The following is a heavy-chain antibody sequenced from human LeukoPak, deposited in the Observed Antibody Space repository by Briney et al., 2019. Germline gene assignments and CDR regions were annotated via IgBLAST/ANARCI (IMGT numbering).Heavy chain of an antibody. D-gene: IGHD2-15*01. CDR2: INPSGGST. CDR1: GYTFTSYY. J-gene: IGHJ4*02. Sequence: ASVKVSCKASGYTFTSYYMHWVRQAPGQGLEWMGIINPSGGSTSYAQKFQGRVTMTRDTSTSTVYMELSSLRSEDTAVYYRARDWEYCSGGSCYSLPPDYWGQGTLVTVSS. CDR3: ARDWEYCSGGSCYSLPPDY. V-gene: IGHV1-46*03.